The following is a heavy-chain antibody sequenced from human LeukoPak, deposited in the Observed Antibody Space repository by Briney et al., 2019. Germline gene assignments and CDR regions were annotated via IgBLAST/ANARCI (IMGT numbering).Heavy chain of an antibody. CDR1: GFTFSDYY. D-gene: IGHD3-9*01. J-gene: IGHJ4*02. Sequence: PGGSLRLSCAASGFTFSDYYMNWIRQAPGKGLEWVSYISSSGSTIHYADSVKGRFTISRDNAKNSLYLQMNSLRAEDTAVYYCARDQEPVYDILTDPQALLGYWGQGTLVTVSS. CDR3: ARDQEPVYDILTDPQALLGY. V-gene: IGHV3-11*04. CDR2: ISSSGSTI.